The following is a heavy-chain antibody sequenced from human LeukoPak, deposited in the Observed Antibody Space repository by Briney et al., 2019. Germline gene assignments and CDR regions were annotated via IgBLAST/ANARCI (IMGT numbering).Heavy chain of an antibody. J-gene: IGHJ4*02. D-gene: IGHD2-2*01. CDR3: AKDHDALVPAAQFDY. Sequence: GGSLRLSCAASGFTFSSYSMNWVRQAPGKGLEWVSYISSSSSTIYYADSVKGRFTISRDNAKNSLYLQMTSLRAGDTAVYYCAKDHDALVPAAQFDYWGQGTLVTVSS. CDR1: GFTFSSYS. V-gene: IGHV3-48*04. CDR2: ISSSSSTI.